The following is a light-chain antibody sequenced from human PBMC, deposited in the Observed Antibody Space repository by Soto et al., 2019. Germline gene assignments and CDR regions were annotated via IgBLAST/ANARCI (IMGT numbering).Light chain of an antibody. CDR2: GNN. CDR1: SSNVGAVHT. Sequence: QSVLTQLPSVSGAPGQRVTISCTGSSSNVGAVHTVQWCQQLSGSAPKLLIFGNNKRASGVPDRFSGSKSGTSASLAITGLQPEDEGDYYCQSYDSNLGGHVFGTGTKLTVL. V-gene: IGLV1-40*01. J-gene: IGLJ1*01. CDR3: QSYDSNLGGHV.